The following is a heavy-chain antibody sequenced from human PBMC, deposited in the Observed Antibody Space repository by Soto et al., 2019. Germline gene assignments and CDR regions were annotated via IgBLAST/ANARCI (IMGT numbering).Heavy chain of an antibody. CDR1: GGSISSSGYY. Sequence: PSETLSLTCTVSGGSISSSGYYWGWMRQPPGKGLEWIASFFYSGNTYYNPSLKSRVAISVDTSKNQFSLELSSVTAADTAVYYCARGGWKRFDEWGQGTLVTGSS. D-gene: IGHD6-19*01. CDR3: ARGGWKRFDE. J-gene: IGHJ4*02. V-gene: IGHV4-39*07. CDR2: FFYSGNT.